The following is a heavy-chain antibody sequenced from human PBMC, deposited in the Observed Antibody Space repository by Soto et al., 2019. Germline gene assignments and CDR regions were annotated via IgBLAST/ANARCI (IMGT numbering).Heavy chain of an antibody. CDR2: IDPISGSA. CDR3: ATHMRGGYDFWSGLLKAFARVAFDI. CDR1: GYTFTSYY. D-gene: IGHD3-3*01. J-gene: IGHJ3*02. Sequence: GASVKVSCKASGYTFTSYYMHWVRQAPGPGLEWMGIIDPISGSAKYAQKLQGRVTMTTDTSTNTAKMELRSLRSDDTALYNCATHMRGGYDFWSGLLKAFARVAFDIWGQGTMVTVSS. V-gene: IGHV1-46*01.